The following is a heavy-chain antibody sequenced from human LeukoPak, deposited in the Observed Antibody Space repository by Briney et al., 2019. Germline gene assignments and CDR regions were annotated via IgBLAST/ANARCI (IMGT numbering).Heavy chain of an antibody. CDR3: ARGLVSFGVFITIFGVVIIYYYYMDV. D-gene: IGHD3-3*01. J-gene: IGHJ6*03. CDR1: GFTFSSYW. Sequence: GGSLRLSCAASGFTFSSYWMSWVRQAPGKGLEGVANIKQDGSEKYYVDSVKGRFTISRDNAKNSLYLQMNSLRAEDTAVYYCARGLVSFGVFITIFGVVIIYYYYMDVWGKGTTVTVSS. CDR2: IKQDGSEK. V-gene: IGHV3-7*04.